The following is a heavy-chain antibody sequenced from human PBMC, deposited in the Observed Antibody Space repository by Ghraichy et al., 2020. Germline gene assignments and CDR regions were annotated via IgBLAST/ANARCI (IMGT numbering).Heavy chain of an antibody. Sequence: SETLSLTCAVYGGSFSGYYWSWIRQPPGKGLEWIGEINHSGSTNYNPSLKSRVTISVDTSKNQFSLKLSSVTAADTAVYYCARGLRGMVGSGSYYRRGSLLTFDYWGQGTLVTVSS. CDR1: GGSFSGYY. V-gene: IGHV4-34*01. CDR3: ARGLRGMVGSGSYYRRGSLLTFDY. CDR2: INHSGST. J-gene: IGHJ4*02. D-gene: IGHD3-10*01.